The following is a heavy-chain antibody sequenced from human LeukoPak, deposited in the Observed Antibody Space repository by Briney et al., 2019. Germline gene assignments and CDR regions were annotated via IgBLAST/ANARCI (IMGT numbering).Heavy chain of an antibody. J-gene: IGHJ5*02. CDR3: ARGKALAAAGKYVWFDP. Sequence: SETLSLICAVYGGSFSGYYWSWIRQPPGKGLEWIGDINHSGSTNYNPSLKRRVTIPVDTSKNQISLNLSSVTAADTAVYYCARGKALAAAGKYVWFDPWGQGTLVTVSS. CDR2: INHSGST. V-gene: IGHV4-34*01. CDR1: GGSFSGYY. D-gene: IGHD6-13*01.